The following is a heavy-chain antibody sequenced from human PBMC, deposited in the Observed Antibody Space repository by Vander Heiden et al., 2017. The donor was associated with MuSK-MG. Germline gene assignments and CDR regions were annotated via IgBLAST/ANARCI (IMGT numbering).Heavy chain of an antibody. CDR1: GYTCTSYG. Sequence: QVQLVQSGAEVKKPGASVKVSCKASGYTCTSYGISWVRQAPGQGLEWMGWISAYNGNTNYAQKLQGRVTMTTDTSTSTAYMELRSLRSDDTAVYYCARDRFTMIVVSHYYGMDVWGQGTTVTVSS. V-gene: IGHV1-18*01. CDR2: ISAYNGNT. D-gene: IGHD3-22*01. CDR3: ARDRFTMIVVSHYYGMDV. J-gene: IGHJ6*02.